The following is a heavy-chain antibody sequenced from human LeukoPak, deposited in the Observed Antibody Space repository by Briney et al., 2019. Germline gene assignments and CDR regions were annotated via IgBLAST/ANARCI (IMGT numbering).Heavy chain of an antibody. CDR1: GYTFTSYG. V-gene: IGHV1-18*01. J-gene: IGHJ5*02. D-gene: IGHD3-10*01. CDR2: ISAYNGNT. CDR3: ARGASGSGSNWFDP. Sequence: ASVKVSCKASGYTFTSYGISWVRQAPGQGLEWMGWISAYNGNTNYAQKLQGRVTMTTDTSTSTAYMELSRLRSDDTAVYFCARGASGSGSNWFDPWGQGTLVTVSS.